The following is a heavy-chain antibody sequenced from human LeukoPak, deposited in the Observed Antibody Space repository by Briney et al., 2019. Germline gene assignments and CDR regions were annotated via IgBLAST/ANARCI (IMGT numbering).Heavy chain of an antibody. CDR1: GGSVTDYY. CDR3: AREASYSSAPFDY. Sequence: SETLSLTCTVSGGSVTDYYWSWIRQSPGKGLEWIGYIYYTGTSYNPSLKSRVTISADTSKNQFSLKLISVTAADTAVYYCAREASYSSAPFDYWGHGTLVTVSS. D-gene: IGHD6-25*01. V-gene: IGHV4-59*02. J-gene: IGHJ4*01. CDR2: IYYTGT.